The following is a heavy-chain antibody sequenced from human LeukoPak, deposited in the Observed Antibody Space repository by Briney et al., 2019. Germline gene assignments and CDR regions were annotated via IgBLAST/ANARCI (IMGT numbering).Heavy chain of an antibody. CDR3: AKHVVGVGFDY. J-gene: IGHJ4*02. Sequence: PGGSLRLSCVASGFTFSSYNMNWVRQAPGKGLEWVSSITTSSSYIYYADSVKGRFTISRDNAKNSLYLQMNSLRAEDTAVYYCAKHVVGVGFDYWGQGTLVTVSS. CDR1: GFTFSSYN. V-gene: IGHV3-21*01. D-gene: IGHD3-22*01. CDR2: ITTSSSYI.